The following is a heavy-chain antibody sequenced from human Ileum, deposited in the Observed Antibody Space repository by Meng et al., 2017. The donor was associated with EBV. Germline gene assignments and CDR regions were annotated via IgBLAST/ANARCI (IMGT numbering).Heavy chain of an antibody. CDR1: GGSISRYY. CDR2: IYYSGST. J-gene: IGHJ4*02. V-gene: IGHV4-59*08. CDR3: ARGGWSLDY. D-gene: IGHD2-15*01. Sequence: QVQRKEAGPGMGKPSETLSLTCTVSGGSISRYYWSWIRQPPGKGLEWIGYIYYSGSTNYNPSLKSRVTISVDTSKNQFSLNLSSVTAADTAVYYCARGGWSLDYWGQGTLVTVSS.